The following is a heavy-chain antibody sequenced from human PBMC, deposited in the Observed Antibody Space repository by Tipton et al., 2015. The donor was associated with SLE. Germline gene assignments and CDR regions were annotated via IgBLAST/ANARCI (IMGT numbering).Heavy chain of an antibody. V-gene: IGHV4-39*07. CDR2: IYYSGST. J-gene: IGHJ4*02. Sequence: TLSLTCTVSGGSISSSSYYWGWIRQPPGKGLEWIGSIYYSGSTYYNPSLKSRVTISVDTSKNQFSLKLSSVTAADTAVYYCARGEDWIAAAAPFDYWGQGTLVTVSS. D-gene: IGHD6-13*01. CDR3: ARGEDWIAAAAPFDY. CDR1: GGSISSSSYY.